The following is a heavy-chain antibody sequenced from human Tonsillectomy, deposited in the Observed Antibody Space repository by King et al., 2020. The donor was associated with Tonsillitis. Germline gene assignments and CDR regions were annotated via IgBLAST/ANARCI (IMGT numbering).Heavy chain of an antibody. CDR2: ISYDGSNN. CDR3: ARDSTDYSYYYYMDV. Sequence: VQLVESGGGVVQPGRSLRLSCAASVFTFSSYAMHWVRQAPGKGLEWVAVISYDGSNNYYADSVKGRFTISRDNSKNTLYLQMNSLRAEDTAVYYCARDSTDYSYYYYMDVWGKGTTVTVSS. J-gene: IGHJ6*03. CDR1: VFTFSSYA. V-gene: IGHV3-30*17. D-gene: IGHD2-21*02.